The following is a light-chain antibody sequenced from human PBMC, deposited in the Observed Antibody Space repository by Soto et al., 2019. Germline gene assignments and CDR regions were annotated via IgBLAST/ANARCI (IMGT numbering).Light chain of an antibody. J-gene: IGLJ2*01. CDR2: GNN. Sequence: QSVLTQPPSVSGAPGQRVTISCTGSSSNIGAGYDVHWYQQLPGTAPKLLIYGNNNRPSGVPDRFSGSKSGTSASLAITGLQAEDEADYYCQSYDRSLSGVVFGGGTKLTV. V-gene: IGLV1-40*01. CDR1: SSNIGAGYD. CDR3: QSYDRSLSGVV.